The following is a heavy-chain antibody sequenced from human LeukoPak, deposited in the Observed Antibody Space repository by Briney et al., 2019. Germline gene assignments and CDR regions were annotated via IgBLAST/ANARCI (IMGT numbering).Heavy chain of an antibody. J-gene: IGHJ4*02. CDR3: AKVRDTFCGGDCYSVDY. D-gene: IGHD2-21*02. CDR2: ISGSGGST. V-gene: IGHV3-23*01. Sequence: PGRSLRLSCVASGFTFSSYAMSWVRQAPGKGLEWVSAISGSGGSTYYADSVKGRFTISRDNSKNTLYLQMNSLRAEDTAVYYCAKVRDTFCGGDCYSVDYWGQGTLVTVSS. CDR1: GFTFSSYA.